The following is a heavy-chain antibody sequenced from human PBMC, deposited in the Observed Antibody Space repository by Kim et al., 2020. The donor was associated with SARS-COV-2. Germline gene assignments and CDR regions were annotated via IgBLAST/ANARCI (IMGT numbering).Heavy chain of an antibody. D-gene: IGHD6-13*01. CDR3: AKASPGIAAAGTGGGMDV. CDR2: ISWNSGSI. V-gene: IGHV3-9*01. CDR1: GFTFDDYA. Sequence: GGSLRLSCAASGFTFDDYAMHWVRQAPGKGLEWVSVISWNSGSIGYADSVTGRFTISRDNAKNSLYLQMNSLRAEDTALYYCAKASPGIAAAGTGGGMDVWGQGTTGTVSS. J-gene: IGHJ6*02.